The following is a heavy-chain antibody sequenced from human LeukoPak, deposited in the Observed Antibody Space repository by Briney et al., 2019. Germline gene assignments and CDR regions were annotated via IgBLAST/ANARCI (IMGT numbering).Heavy chain of an antibody. CDR3: AKDMGYCSSTSCRGYYYYYYGMDV. CDR2: ISGSGGST. D-gene: IGHD2-2*01. J-gene: IGHJ6*02. CDR1: GFTFSSYA. Sequence: PGASLRLSCAASGFTFSSYAMSWVRQAPGKGLKWVSAISGSGGSTYYADSVKGRFTISRDNSKNTLYLQMNSLRAEDTAVYYCAKDMGYCSSTSCRGYYYYYYGMDVWGQGTTVTVSS. V-gene: IGHV3-23*01.